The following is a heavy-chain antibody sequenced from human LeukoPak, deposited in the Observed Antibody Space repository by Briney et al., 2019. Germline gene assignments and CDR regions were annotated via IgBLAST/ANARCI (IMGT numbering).Heavy chain of an antibody. CDR1: GFTFSSYA. CDR3: ARDGLWFGELPSYPDF. CDR2: ISYDGGNK. V-gene: IGHV3-30-3*01. Sequence: GGSLRLSCAASGFTFSSYALHWVRQAPGKGLEGGAFISYDGGNKYYADSVKGRFTISRDNSKNTLYLQMNSLRTEDTAVYYCARDGLWFGELPSYPDFWGQGTLVTVSS. D-gene: IGHD3-10*01. J-gene: IGHJ4*02.